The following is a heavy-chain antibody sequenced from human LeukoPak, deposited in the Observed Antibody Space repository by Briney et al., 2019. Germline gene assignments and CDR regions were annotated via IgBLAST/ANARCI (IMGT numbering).Heavy chain of an antibody. J-gene: IGHJ4*02. D-gene: IGHD3-10*01. CDR1: GGSVNSSSYY. CDR3: ARSSMFRGVTFDY. CDR2: VYHSGYT. V-gene: IGHV4-39*01. Sequence: SETLSLTCTVSGGSVNSSSYYWGWIRQPPGKALEWIGSVYHSGYTYYNPSLKSRVTISIDTSKNQFSLRLSSVTAADTAVYYCARSSMFRGVTFDYWSQGTLVTVSS.